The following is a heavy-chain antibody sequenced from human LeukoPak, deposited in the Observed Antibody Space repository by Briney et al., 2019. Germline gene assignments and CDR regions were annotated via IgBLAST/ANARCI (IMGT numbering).Heavy chain of an antibody. J-gene: IGHJ6*02. CDR3: ARTPYYYYGMDV. Sequence: GGSLRLSCAGSGFIFSNYAMSWVRQAPGKGLEWVANIKQDGSEKYYVDSVKGRFTISRDNAKNSLYLQMNSLRAEDTAVYYCARTPYYYYGMDVWGQGTTVTVSS. V-gene: IGHV3-7*01. CDR2: IKQDGSEK. CDR1: GFIFSNYA.